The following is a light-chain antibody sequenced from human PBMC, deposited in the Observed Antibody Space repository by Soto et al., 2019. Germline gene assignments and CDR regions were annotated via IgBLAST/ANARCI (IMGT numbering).Light chain of an antibody. J-gene: IGLJ1*01. V-gene: IGLV2-23*01. CDR3: CSYAGSGTDNYV. Sequence: QSALTQPASVCGSPGQSITISCTGTSSDIGTYNLVSWYQHYPGKAPKLMIYEGIKRPSGVSNRFSGSKSGNTAFLTISGLQAEDEADYYCCSYAGSGTDNYVFGSGTKLTVL. CDR1: SSDIGTYNL. CDR2: EGI.